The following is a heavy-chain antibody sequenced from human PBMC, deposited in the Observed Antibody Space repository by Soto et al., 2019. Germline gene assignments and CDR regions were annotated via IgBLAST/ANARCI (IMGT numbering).Heavy chain of an antibody. V-gene: IGHV4-61*01. CDR3: ARQESGYARSHDY. Sequence: SETLSLTCTFSGDSIISNNYYWSWIRQPPGKGLEWIAYINYSGSTNYNPSLKSRVTISVDTSKNQLSLKLNSVTAADTAVYYCARQESGYARSHDYWGQGVLVTVSS. J-gene: IGHJ4*02. CDR1: GDSIISNNYY. CDR2: INYSGST. D-gene: IGHD5-12*01.